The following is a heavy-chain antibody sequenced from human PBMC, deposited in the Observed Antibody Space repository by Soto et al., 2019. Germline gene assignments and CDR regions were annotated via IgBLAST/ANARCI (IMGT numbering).Heavy chain of an antibody. CDR2: ISYDGSNK. CDR3: AKGILGPGRAYGMYV. V-gene: IGHV3-30*18. D-gene: IGHD7-27*01. Sequence: QVQLVESGGGVVQPGRSLRLSCAASGFTFSSYGMHWVRQAPGKGLAWVAVISYDGSNKYYADSVKGRFTISRDNSKNTRYLQMNSLRAEDTAVYYCAKGILGPGRAYGMYVWGQGTTVTVSS. J-gene: IGHJ6*02. CDR1: GFTFSSYG.